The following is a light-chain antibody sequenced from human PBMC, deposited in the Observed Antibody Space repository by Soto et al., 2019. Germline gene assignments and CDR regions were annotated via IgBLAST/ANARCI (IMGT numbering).Light chain of an antibody. Sequence: DIVMTQSPDSLAVSLGERATINCKSSQSVLYSSNNKNYLAWYQQKPGQPPKLLIYWASTRESGVPDRFSGRGSWTDFTLTLSSPPAEDVAVYYCQQEYNNPPAFGQRTKVEIK. CDR1: QSVLYSSNNKNY. CDR3: QQEYNNPPA. V-gene: IGKV4-1*01. J-gene: IGKJ1*01. CDR2: WAS.